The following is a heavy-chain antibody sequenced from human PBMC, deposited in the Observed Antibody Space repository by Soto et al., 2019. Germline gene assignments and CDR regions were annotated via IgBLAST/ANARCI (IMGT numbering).Heavy chain of an antibody. D-gene: IGHD1-1*01. Sequence: EVQLLESGGGLVQRGGSLRLSCAASGFTFSNYAMTWVRQAPGKGLEWVSLISSTGSSTYYADSVKGRFTISRDNSKNTLSLQITSLRAEDTAVYYCAKSLRTAGFDYWGQGALVTVFS. CDR2: ISSTGSST. V-gene: IGHV3-23*01. CDR1: GFTFSNYA. J-gene: IGHJ4*02. CDR3: AKSLRTAGFDY.